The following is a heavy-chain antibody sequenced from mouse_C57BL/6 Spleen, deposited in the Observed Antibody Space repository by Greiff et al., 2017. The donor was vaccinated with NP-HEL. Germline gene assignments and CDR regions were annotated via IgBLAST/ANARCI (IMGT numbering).Heavy chain of an antibody. CDR2: IHPNSGST. CDR3: ARPGYLYFDY. Sequence: QVQLQQPGAELVKPGASVTLSCKASGYTFTSYWMHWVKQRPGQGLAWIGMIHPNSGSTNYNEKFKSKATLTVDKSSSTAYMQLSSLTSEDSAVYYCARPGYLYFDYWGQGTTLTVSS. D-gene: IGHD2-2*01. CDR1: GYTFTSYW. V-gene: IGHV1-64*01. J-gene: IGHJ2*01.